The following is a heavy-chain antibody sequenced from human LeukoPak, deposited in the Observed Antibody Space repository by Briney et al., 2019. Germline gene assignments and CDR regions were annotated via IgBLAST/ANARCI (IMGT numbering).Heavy chain of an antibody. V-gene: IGHV1-24*01. D-gene: IGHD3-3*01. CDR2: FDPEDGET. J-gene: IGHJ6*03. CDR1: GYTLTELS. Sequence: GASVKVSCKVCGYTLTELSMQWVRQAPGKGLEWMGGFDPEDGETIYAQKFQGRVTITEDTSTDTAYMKLSSLRSDVTAVYYCARDQPINVLRFLEWFGDCYMDVWGKGTTVTVSS. CDR3: ARDQPINVLRFLEWFGDCYMDV.